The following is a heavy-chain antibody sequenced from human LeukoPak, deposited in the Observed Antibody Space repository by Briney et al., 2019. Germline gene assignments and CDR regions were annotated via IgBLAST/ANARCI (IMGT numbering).Heavy chain of an antibody. J-gene: IGHJ4*02. Sequence: SETLSLTCTVSGGSISSYYWGWIRQPPGEGLEWIGSIYYSGSTYYNSSLQSRVTISVDTSNNQFSLKLSSVTAADTAVYYCARGVVAAPQTFDYWGQGTLVAVSS. CDR1: GGSISSYY. V-gene: IGHV4-39*07. CDR3: ARGVVAAPQTFDY. D-gene: IGHD2-15*01. CDR2: IYYSGST.